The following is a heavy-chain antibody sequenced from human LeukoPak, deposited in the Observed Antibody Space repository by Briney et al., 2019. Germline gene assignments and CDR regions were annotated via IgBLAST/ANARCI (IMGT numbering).Heavy chain of an antibody. Sequence: GGSLRLSCAASGFTFSSYGMHWVRQAPGKGLEWVAFIRYDGSNKYYADSVKGRFTISRDNSKNTLYLQMNSLRAEDTAVYYYAKDQVVPALSFDYWGQGTLVTVSS. V-gene: IGHV3-30*02. CDR3: AKDQVVPALSFDY. D-gene: IGHD2-2*01. J-gene: IGHJ4*02. CDR2: IRYDGSNK. CDR1: GFTFSSYG.